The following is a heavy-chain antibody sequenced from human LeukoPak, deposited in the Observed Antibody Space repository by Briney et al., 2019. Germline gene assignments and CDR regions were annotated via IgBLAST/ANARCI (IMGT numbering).Heavy chain of an antibody. D-gene: IGHD6-13*01. CDR3: ARDRSGTQQLDY. CDR2: ISGSGGST. V-gene: IGHV3-23*01. J-gene: IGHJ4*02. Sequence: GGSLRLSCAASGFTFSSYAMSWVRQAPGKGLEWVSAISGSGGSTYYADSVKGRFTISRDNSKNTLYLQMNSLRAEDTAVYYCARDRSGTQQLDYWGQGTLVTVSS. CDR1: GFTFSSYA.